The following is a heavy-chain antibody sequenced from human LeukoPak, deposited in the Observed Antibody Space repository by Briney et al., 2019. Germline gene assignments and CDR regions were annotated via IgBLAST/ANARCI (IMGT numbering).Heavy chain of an antibody. CDR1: GFTFGDYA. CDR2: IRSKAYGGTT. CDR3: TREEATVTNYYYYYMDV. J-gene: IGHJ6*03. V-gene: IGHV3-49*03. D-gene: IGHD4-17*01. Sequence: GGSLRLSCIASGFTFGDYAMSWFRQAPGKGLEWVGFIRSKAYGGTTEYAASVKGRFTISRDDSKSIAYLQMNSLKTEDTAVYYCTREEATVTNYYYYYMDVWGKGTTVTVSS.